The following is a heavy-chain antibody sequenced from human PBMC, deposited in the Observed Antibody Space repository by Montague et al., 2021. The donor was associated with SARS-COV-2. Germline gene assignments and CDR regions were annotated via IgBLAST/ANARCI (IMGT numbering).Heavy chain of an antibody. V-gene: IGHV2-5*01. CDR3: AHLIRYYDIFTGIPFDD. J-gene: IGHJ4*02. CDR2: TYSNGDK. Sequence: PALVKPTQTLTLTCTFSGFSLSTPNVGVAWIRQPPGKALEWLAVTYSNGDKRYSPSLQRRLTITKDTSRNQVVVSLTNVDPLDTATYYCAHLIRYYDIFTGIPFDDWGQGTQVTVSS. D-gene: IGHD3-9*01. CDR1: GFSLSTPNVG.